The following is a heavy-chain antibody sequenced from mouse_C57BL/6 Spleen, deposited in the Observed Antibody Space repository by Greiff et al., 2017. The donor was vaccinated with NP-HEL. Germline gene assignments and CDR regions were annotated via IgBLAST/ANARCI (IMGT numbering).Heavy chain of an antibody. V-gene: IGHV5-6*01. CDR2: ISSGGSYT. CDR3: ARHGDYGSSDY. Sequence: EVQGVESGGDLVKPGGSLKLSCAASGFTFSSYGMSWVRQTPDKRLEWVATISSGGSYTYYPDSVKGRFTISRDNAKNTLYLQMSSLKSEDTAMYYCARHGDYGSSDYWGQGTTLTVSS. J-gene: IGHJ2*01. D-gene: IGHD1-1*01. CDR1: GFTFSSYG.